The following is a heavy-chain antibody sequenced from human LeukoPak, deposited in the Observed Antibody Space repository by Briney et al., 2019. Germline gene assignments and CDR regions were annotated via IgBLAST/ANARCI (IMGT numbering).Heavy chain of an antibody. CDR3: ARDRCSGGSCYGYYYGMDV. CDR2: IYSGGST. J-gene: IGHJ6*02. CDR1: GFTVSSNY. D-gene: IGHD2-15*01. Sequence: GGSLRLSCAASGFTVSSNYMSWVRQAPGKGLEGVSVIYSGGSTYYADSVKGRFTISRDNSKTTLYLQMNSLRAEDTAVYYCARDRCSGGSCYGYYYGMDVWGQGTTVTVSS. V-gene: IGHV3-66*01.